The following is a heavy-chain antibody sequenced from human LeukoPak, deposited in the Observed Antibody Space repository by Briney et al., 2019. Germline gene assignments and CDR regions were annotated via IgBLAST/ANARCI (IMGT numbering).Heavy chain of an antibody. CDR1: GYTFTSYG. CDR3: ARGSLGYCSGGSCPVDY. Sequence: GASVKVSCKASGYTFTSYGISWVRQAPGQGLEWMGWISAYNGNTNYAQKLKGRVTMTTDTSTSTAYMELRSLRSDDTAVYYCARGSLGYCSGGSCPVDYWGQGTLVTVSS. J-gene: IGHJ4*02. D-gene: IGHD2-15*01. CDR2: ISAYNGNT. V-gene: IGHV1-18*01.